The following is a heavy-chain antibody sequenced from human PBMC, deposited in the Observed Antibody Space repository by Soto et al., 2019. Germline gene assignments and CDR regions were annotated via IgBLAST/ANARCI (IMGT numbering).Heavy chain of an antibody. D-gene: IGHD2-15*01. CDR1: GGSFSGYY. CDR3: AQVVAATHYIDY. V-gene: IGHV4-34*01. J-gene: IGHJ4*02. CDR2: INHSGST. Sequence: SETLSLTCAVYGGSFSGYYWSWIRQPPGKGLEWIGEINHSGSTNYNPSLKSRVTISVDTSKNQSSLKLSSVTAADTAVYYCAQVVAATHYIDYWGQGTLVTSPQ.